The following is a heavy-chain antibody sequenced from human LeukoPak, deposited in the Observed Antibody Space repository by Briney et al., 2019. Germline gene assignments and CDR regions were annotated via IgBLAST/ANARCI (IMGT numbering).Heavy chain of an antibody. CDR3: ARSYYNGSGSYYPLDY. CDR1: GFTFSYYG. V-gene: IGHV3-33*01. CDR2: IWYDGSSE. Sequence: GRSLRLSCTASGFTFSYYGMHWVRQAPGKGLEWVAVIWYDGSSEYYEESVKGRFTISRDNSKNTLYLQINSLRADDTAVYHCARSYYNGSGSYYPLDYWGQGTLVTVSS. D-gene: IGHD3-10*01. J-gene: IGHJ4*02.